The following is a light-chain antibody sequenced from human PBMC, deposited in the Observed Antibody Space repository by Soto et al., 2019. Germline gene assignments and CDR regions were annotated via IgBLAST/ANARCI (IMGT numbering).Light chain of an antibody. Sequence: DSVMTQSPDSLALSLGERATINCKSSLNVLYSSNNRSYLSWYQQKPGQPPKLLIYWASTRESGVPDRFSGSGSGTDFTLTISSLQAEDGAVYYCQQCYYTPYTFGQGTRLEIK. V-gene: IGKV4-1*01. CDR1: LNVLYSSNNRSY. CDR2: WAS. CDR3: QQCYYTPYT. J-gene: IGKJ2*01.